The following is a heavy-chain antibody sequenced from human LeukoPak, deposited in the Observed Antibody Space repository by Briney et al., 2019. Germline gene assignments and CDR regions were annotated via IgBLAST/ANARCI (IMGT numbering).Heavy chain of an antibody. Sequence: SVKVSCKASGGTFSSYAISWVRQAPGQGLEWMGGIIPIFGTANYAQKFQGRVTITADESTSTAYMELSSLRSEDTAVYYCARDTPRHYHDSSFDAFDIWGQGTMVTVSS. J-gene: IGHJ3*02. CDR2: IIPIFGTA. CDR1: GGTFSSYA. D-gene: IGHD3-22*01. V-gene: IGHV1-69*01. CDR3: ARDTPRHYHDSSFDAFDI.